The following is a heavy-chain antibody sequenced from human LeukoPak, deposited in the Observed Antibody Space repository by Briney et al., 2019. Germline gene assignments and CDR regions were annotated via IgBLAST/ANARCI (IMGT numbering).Heavy chain of an antibody. CDR1: GFTFSSYS. V-gene: IGHV3-48*04. CDR2: ISSSSSTI. Sequence: GGSLRLSCAASGFTFSSYSMNWVRQAPGKELEWVSYISSSSSTIYYADSVKGRFTISRDNAKNSLYLQMNSLRAEDTAVYYCARDVGLAAAGYQSPLDAFDIWGQGTMVTVSS. CDR3: ARDVGLAAAGYQSPLDAFDI. J-gene: IGHJ3*02. D-gene: IGHD6-13*01.